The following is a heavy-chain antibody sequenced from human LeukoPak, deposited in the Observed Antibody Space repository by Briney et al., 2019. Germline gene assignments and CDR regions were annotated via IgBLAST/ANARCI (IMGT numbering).Heavy chain of an antibody. CDR1: GGSFSGYY. Sequence: SETLSLTCAVDGGSFSGYYWSWIRQPPGKGLEWIGEINHSGSTNYNPSLKSRVTISVDTSKNQFSLKLSSVTAADTAVYYCAREDTVAGKNIDCWGQGTLVTVSS. V-gene: IGHV4-34*01. CDR2: INHSGST. J-gene: IGHJ4*02. CDR3: AREDTVAGKNIDC. D-gene: IGHD6-19*01.